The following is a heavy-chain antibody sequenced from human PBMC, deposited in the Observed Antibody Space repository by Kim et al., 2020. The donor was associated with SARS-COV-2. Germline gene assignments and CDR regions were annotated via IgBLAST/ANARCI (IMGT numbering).Heavy chain of an antibody. Sequence: GGSLRLSCAASGFTFSNAGMSWVRQAPGKGLEWVGRIKSKTDGGTTDYAAPGKGRFTISRDDSKNTLYLQMTSLKTEDTAVYYCTTSPVYYDFWSGYYKHYYYGMDVWGQGTTVTVSS. D-gene: IGHD3-3*01. J-gene: IGHJ6*02. V-gene: IGHV3-15*01. CDR1: GFTFSNAG. CDR2: IKSKTDGGTT. CDR3: TTSPVYYDFWSGYYKHYYYGMDV.